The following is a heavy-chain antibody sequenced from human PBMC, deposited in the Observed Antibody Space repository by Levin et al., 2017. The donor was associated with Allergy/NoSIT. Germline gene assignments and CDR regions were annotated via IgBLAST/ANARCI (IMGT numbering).Heavy chain of an antibody. V-gene: IGHV3-13*04. Sequence: KGLEWVSVIGTAGDTYYADSVKGRFTISRENGKNSLYLQMDSLRAEDTAVYFCTRGGVFTYGYDYWGQGTLLTVSS. D-gene: IGHD5-24*01. J-gene: IGHJ4*02. CDR2: IGTAGDT. CDR3: TRGGVFTYGYDY.